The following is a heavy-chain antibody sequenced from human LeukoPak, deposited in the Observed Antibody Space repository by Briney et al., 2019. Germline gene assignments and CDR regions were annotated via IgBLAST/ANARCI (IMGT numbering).Heavy chain of an antibody. J-gene: IGHJ4*02. CDR3: ATIGAVAGYFDY. Sequence: ASVKVSCKATGYTFTSKYILWVRQAPGQGLEWMGMIYPRDGSTSYAQKFQGRVTVTRDTSTSTAYMELRSLRSDDTAVYYCATIGAVAGYFDYWGQGTLVTVSS. CDR1: GYTFTSKY. V-gene: IGHV1-46*01. CDR2: IYPRDGST. D-gene: IGHD6-19*01.